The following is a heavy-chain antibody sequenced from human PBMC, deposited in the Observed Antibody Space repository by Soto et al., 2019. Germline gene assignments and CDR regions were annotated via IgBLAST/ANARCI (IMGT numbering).Heavy chain of an antibody. D-gene: IGHD2-8*02. Sequence: PGGSLRLSFAASGFICSSYVMSWVRQAPGKGLEWVSTILVDGRTFYVDSVKGRFTISRDSSQNTVYLQMNSLTAGDTALYYCAKATATGGGAFDICGQGTMATVSS. CDR2: ILVDGRT. CDR1: GFICSSYV. V-gene: IGHV3-23*01. CDR3: AKATATGGGAFDI. J-gene: IGHJ3*02.